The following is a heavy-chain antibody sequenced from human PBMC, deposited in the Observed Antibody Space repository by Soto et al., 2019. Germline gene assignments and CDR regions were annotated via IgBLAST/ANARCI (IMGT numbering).Heavy chain of an antibody. CDR1: VFLFSSYV. J-gene: IGHJ4*02. V-gene: IGHV3-48*03. CDR2: ISSSGSTI. CDR3: SGAESPYTAYFSLG. D-gene: IGHD1-26*01. Sequence: GGSLRLSCAASVFLFSSYVLNWVRQAPGKGLECVSFISSSGSTIYYVDSVKGRFSISRDNAKNSLYLQMNSLNIQDSAVYYCSGAESPYTAYFSLGWGKGTMVTGSS.